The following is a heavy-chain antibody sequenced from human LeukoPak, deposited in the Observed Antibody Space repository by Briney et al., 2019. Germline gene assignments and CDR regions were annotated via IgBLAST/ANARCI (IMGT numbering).Heavy chain of an antibody. Sequence: GESLRLSCAASGFTFSRYWMSWVRQAPGKGLEWVANIKQDGSEKYYVDSVKGRFTISRDNAKNSLYLQMNSLTVEDTAVYYCARDTVAGGDYWGQGTLVTVSS. CDR3: ARDTVAGGDY. CDR1: GFTFSRYW. V-gene: IGHV3-7*01. J-gene: IGHJ4*02. CDR2: IKQDGSEK. D-gene: IGHD6-19*01.